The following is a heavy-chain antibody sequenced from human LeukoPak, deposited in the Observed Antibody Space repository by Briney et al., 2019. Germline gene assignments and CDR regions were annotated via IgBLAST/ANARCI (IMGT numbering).Heavy chain of an antibody. CDR3: ARDLAGYGGAFDV. Sequence: GGSLRLSCAASGFTFSSYNMHWVRQAPCKGLEWVAVISYDGSEQYYADSVKGLFTISRDNSKSSLYLQMNSLRAEDTAVYYYARDLAGYGGAFDVWGQGTMVTVS. D-gene: IGHD5-12*01. V-gene: IGHV3-30-3*01. CDR1: GFTFSSYN. CDR2: ISYDGSEQ. J-gene: IGHJ3*01.